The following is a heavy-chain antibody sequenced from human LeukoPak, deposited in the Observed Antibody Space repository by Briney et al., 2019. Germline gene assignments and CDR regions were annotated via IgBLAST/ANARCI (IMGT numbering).Heavy chain of an antibody. CDR2: MYSGST. V-gene: IGHV4-4*07. Sequence: SETLSLTWSVSGXSITTYYGNWIRQPAGKGLEWIGRMYSGSTNYSPSLKSRVTMSIDTSKNQFYLRLTSVTAADTAVYYCTRDSSAWGGTFDIWGQGTMVTVSS. CDR1: GXSITTYY. D-gene: IGHD6-25*01. J-gene: IGHJ3*02. CDR3: TRDSSAWGGTFDI.